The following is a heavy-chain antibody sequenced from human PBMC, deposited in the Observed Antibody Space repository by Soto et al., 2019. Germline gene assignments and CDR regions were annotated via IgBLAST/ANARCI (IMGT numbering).Heavy chain of an antibody. CDR1: GGSISSYY. V-gene: IGHV4-59*01. Sequence: TSETLSLTCTVSGGSISSYYWSWIRQPPGKGLEWIGYIYYNGDIDYNPSLKSRVTISVDRSKNQFSLELTSVTAADTAVYYCARDAGYASGWPFFDFWGRGALVTVSS. CDR2: IYYNGDI. CDR3: ARDAGYASGWPFFDF. J-gene: IGHJ4*02. D-gene: IGHD6-19*01.